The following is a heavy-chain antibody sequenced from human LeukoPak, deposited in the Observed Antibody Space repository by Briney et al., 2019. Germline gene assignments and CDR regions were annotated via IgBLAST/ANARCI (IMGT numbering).Heavy chain of an antibody. CDR3: ARAADSSGYYDY. D-gene: IGHD3-22*01. J-gene: IGHJ4*02. V-gene: IGHV3-74*01. Sequence: GRSLRLSCAASGFTFSSCWMHWVRQAPGKGLVWVSRINSDGSSTSYADSVKGRFTISRDNAKNTLYLQINSLRAEDTAVYYCARAADSSGYYDYWGQGTLVTVSS. CDR2: INSDGSST. CDR1: GFTFSSCW.